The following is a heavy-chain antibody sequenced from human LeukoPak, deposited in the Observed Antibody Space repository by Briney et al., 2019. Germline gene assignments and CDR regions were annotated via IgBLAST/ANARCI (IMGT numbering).Heavy chain of an antibody. Sequence: GGSLRLSCVASGFTFSSYAMSWVRQAPGKGLEWVSGISHSADDIYYADSVKGRFVISRDNSKNTLYLQMSSLRAKDTAVYYCAKVLEMPPHAFDIWGQGTMVTVSS. CDR3: AKVLEMPPHAFDI. V-gene: IGHV3-23*01. D-gene: IGHD3-3*01. J-gene: IGHJ3*02. CDR2: ISHSADDI. CDR1: GFTFSSYA.